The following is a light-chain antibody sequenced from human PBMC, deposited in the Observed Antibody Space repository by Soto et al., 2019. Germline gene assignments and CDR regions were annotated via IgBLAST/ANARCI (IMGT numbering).Light chain of an antibody. CDR2: EVS. V-gene: IGLV2-14*01. J-gene: IGLJ2*01. CDR1: SSDVGGYNY. CDR3: SPLKSRSPPEI. Sequence: QSVLTQPASVSGSPGQSITISCTGTSSDVGGYNYVSWYQQHPGKAPKLMIYEVSNRPSGVSNRFSGSKSGNTASLTISGPQGEDGGDFYRSPLKSRSPPEIFGGGPKVPVL.